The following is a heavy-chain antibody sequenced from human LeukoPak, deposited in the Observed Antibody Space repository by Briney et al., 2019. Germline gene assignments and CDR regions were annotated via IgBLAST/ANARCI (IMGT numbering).Heavy chain of an antibody. CDR2: IYHSGST. CDR1: GGSISSGGYS. V-gene: IGHV4-30-2*01. Sequence: NASETLSLTCAVSGGSISSGGYSWSWIRQPPGKGLEWIGYIYHSGSTYYNPSLKSRVTISVDRSKNQFSLKLSSVTAADTAVYYCARAGYYYGLGSQFDYWGQGTLVTVPS. D-gene: IGHD3-10*01. J-gene: IGHJ4*02. CDR3: ARAGYYYGLGSQFDY.